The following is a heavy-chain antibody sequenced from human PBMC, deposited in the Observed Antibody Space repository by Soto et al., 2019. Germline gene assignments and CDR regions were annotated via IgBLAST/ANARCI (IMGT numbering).Heavy chain of an antibody. D-gene: IGHD3-10*01. CDR3: ARDRGVLWFGELLLPYYYMDV. Sequence: GGSLRLSCAASGFTFSDYYMSWIRQAPGKGLEWVSYISSSGSTIYYADSVKGRFTISRDNAKNSLYLQMNSLRAEDTAVYYCARDRGVLWFGELLLPYYYMDVWGKGTTVTVSS. CDR2: ISSSGSTI. J-gene: IGHJ6*03. V-gene: IGHV3-11*01. CDR1: GFTFSDYY.